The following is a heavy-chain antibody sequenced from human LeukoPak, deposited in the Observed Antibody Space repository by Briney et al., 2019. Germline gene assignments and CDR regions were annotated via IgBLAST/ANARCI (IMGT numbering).Heavy chain of an antibody. CDR2: IKADGSEK. D-gene: IGHD3-10*01. CDR1: GFTFSNAW. V-gene: IGHV3-7*01. J-gene: IGHJ3*01. Sequence: PGGSLRLSCAASGFTFSNAWMSWVRQAPGKGLEWVANIKADGSEKYYVDSVKGRFTISRDNAKNSLYLQMNSLRAEDTAVYHCALARGSWGQGTMVTVSS. CDR3: ALARGS.